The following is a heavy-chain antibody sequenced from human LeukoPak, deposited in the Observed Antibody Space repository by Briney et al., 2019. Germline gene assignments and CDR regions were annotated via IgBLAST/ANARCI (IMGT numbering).Heavy chain of an antibody. J-gene: IGHJ6*03. CDR1: GYTFTSYY. V-gene: IGHV1-46*01. CDR3: ARATTGTTSRYMDV. D-gene: IGHD1-1*01. Sequence: ASVKVSCKASGYTFTSYYMHWVRQAPGQGLEWMGIINPSGGSTSYAQKFQGRVTMTRDTSISTAYMELSRLRSDDTAVYYCARATTGTTSRYMDVWGKGTAVTVSS. CDR2: INPSGGST.